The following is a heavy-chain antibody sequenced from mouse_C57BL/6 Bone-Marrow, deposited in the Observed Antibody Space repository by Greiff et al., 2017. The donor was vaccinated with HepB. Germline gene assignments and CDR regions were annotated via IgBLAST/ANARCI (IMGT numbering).Heavy chain of an antibody. CDR2: INPGSGGT. V-gene: IGHV1-54*01. D-gene: IGHD1-1*01. J-gene: IGHJ1*03. CDR1: GYAFTNYL. Sequence: VKLVESGAELVRPGTSVKVSCKASGYAFTNYLIEWVKQRPGQGLEWIGVINPGSGGTNYNEKFKGKATLTADKSSSTAYMQLSSLTSEDSAVYFCARSATITTVVDWYFDVWGTGTTVTVSS. CDR3: ARSATITTVVDWYFDV.